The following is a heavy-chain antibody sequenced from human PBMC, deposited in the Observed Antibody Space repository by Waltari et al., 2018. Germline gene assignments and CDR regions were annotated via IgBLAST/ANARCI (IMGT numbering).Heavy chain of an antibody. CDR2: MSSSGTP. J-gene: IGHJ4*02. Sequence: QVQLQESGPGLVKPSETLSLTCTVSGASVSDYFWSWIRHSPGKGLEWIAYMSSSGTPNYNPSLRSRVTISLDTSKNQVSLKLSSMTAADTAVYYCARLDLVGSRYYFDYWSQGTLVTVSS. D-gene: IGHD1-26*01. CDR3: ARLDLVGSRYYFDY. CDR1: GASVSDYF. V-gene: IGHV4-59*08.